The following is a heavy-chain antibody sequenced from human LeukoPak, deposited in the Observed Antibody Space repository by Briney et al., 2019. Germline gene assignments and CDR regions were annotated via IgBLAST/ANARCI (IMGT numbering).Heavy chain of an antibody. D-gene: IGHD1-14*01. CDR2: ISYDGSNK. V-gene: IGHV3-30*03. J-gene: IGHJ6*02. CDR3: RRGTGRLAQEVYYGMDV. CDR1: GFTFSSYG. Sequence: GGSLRLSCAASGFTFSSYGMHWVRQAPGKGLEWVAVISYDGSNKYYADSVKGRFTISRDNSKNTLYLQMSSLRAEDTAVYYCRRGTGRLAQEVYYGMDVWGQGTTVTVSS.